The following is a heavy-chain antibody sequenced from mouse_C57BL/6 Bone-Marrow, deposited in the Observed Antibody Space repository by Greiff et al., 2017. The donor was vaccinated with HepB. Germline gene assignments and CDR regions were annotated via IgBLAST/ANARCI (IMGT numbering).Heavy chain of an antibody. J-gene: IGHJ2*01. CDR3: ARYWVYFDY. V-gene: IGHV1-26*01. CDR1: GYTFTDYY. Sequence: EVQLQQSGPELVKPGASVKISCKASGYTFTDYYMNWVKQSHGKSLEWIGDINPNNGGTSYNQKFKGKATLTVDKSSSTAYMELRSLTSRDSAVYYCARYWVYFDYWGQGTTLPVSS. CDR2: INPNNGGT.